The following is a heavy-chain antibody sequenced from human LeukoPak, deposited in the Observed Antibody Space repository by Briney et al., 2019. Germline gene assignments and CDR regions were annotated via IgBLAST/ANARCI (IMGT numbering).Heavy chain of an antibody. V-gene: IGHV4-59*01. D-gene: IGHD3-16*01. Sequence: SETLSLTCTVSGGSITIYYWSWIRQSPGKGLEWIGYIFYSGSTNYNPSLKSRVTISIDTSKNHFSLKLSSVTAADTAVYYCAGGFDSNPDYWGQGTLVTVSS. CDR1: GGSITIYY. J-gene: IGHJ4*02. CDR2: IFYSGST. CDR3: AGGFDSNPDY.